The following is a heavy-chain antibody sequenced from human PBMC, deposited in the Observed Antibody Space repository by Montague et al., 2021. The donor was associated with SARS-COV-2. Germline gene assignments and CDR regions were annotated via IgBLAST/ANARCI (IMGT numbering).Heavy chain of an antibody. CDR2: IYYSGST. Sequence: ETLSLTCTVSGGSISSYYWSWIRQPPGKGLEWIGYIYYSGSTNYNPSLKSRVTISVDTSKNQFSLKLSSVTAADTAVYYCARVRYYGSGTSLGMDVWGQGTTVTVSS. CDR3: ARVRYYGSGTSLGMDV. J-gene: IGHJ6*02. D-gene: IGHD3-10*01. V-gene: IGHV4-59*12. CDR1: GGSISSYY.